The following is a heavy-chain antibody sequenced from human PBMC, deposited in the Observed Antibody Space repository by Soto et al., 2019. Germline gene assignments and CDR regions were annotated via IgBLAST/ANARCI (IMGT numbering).Heavy chain of an antibody. V-gene: IGHV4-59*01. CDR3: ARTYNWNYEFDP. J-gene: IGHJ5*02. CDR1: GGSISSYY. CDR2: IYYSGST. Sequence: LSLTCTVSGGSISSYYWSWIRQPPGKGLEWIGYIYYSGSTNYNPSLKSRVTISVDTSKNQFSLKLSSVTAADTAVYYCARTYNWNYEFDPWGQGTLVTVSS. D-gene: IGHD1-7*01.